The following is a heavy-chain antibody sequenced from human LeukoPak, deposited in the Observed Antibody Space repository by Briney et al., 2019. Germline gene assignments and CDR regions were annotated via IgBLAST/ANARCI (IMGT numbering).Heavy chain of an antibody. CDR2: IIPIFGTA. Sequence: SVKVSCKASGGTFSSYAISWVRQAPGQGLEWMGGIIPIFGTANYAQKFQGRVTMTEDTSTDTAYMELSSLRSEDTAVYYCATASPIKAGDGMDVWGQGTTVTVSS. CDR3: ATASPIKAGDGMDV. J-gene: IGHJ6*02. D-gene: IGHD3-10*01. V-gene: IGHV1-69*06. CDR1: GGTFSSYA.